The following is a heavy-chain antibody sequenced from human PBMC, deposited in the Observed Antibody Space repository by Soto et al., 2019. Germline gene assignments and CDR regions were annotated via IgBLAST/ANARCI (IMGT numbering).Heavy chain of an antibody. CDR2: IRRSRSYT. V-gene: IGHV3-21*01. Sequence: GGSLTLSCAAPAFTYSNDRMHWLRKAPGKGLEWVSSIRRSRSYTYSADSVKGRFTSSRDNAKNALYLQMNSLRAEDTAVYYCARDQGGSYPDAFDIWGQGTMVTVSS. CDR3: ARDQGGSYPDAFDI. J-gene: IGHJ3*02. CDR1: AFTYSNDR. D-gene: IGHD1-26*01.